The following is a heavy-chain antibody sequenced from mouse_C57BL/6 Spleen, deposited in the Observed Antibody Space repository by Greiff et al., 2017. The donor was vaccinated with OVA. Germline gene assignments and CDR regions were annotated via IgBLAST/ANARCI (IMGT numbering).Heavy chain of an antibody. V-gene: IGHV1-69*01. J-gene: IGHJ2*01. CDR2: IDPSDSYT. CDR1: GYTFTSYW. D-gene: IGHD3-2*02. CDR3: ARGGQIRPDYFDY. Sequence: QVQLQQSGAELVMPGASVKLSCKASGYTFTSYWMHWVKQRPGQGLEWIGEIDPSDSYTNYTQKFKGKSTLTVDKSSSTAYMQLSSLTSEDSAVYYCARGGQIRPDYFDYWGQGTTLTVSS.